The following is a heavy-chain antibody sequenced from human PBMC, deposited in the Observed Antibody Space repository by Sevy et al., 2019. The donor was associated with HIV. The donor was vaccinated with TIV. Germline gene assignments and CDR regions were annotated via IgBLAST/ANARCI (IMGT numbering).Heavy chain of an antibody. D-gene: IGHD3-3*01. J-gene: IGHJ3*02. CDR1: GFTFSSHW. CDR3: ASRLYDFWSGYYDDAFDI. Sequence: GGSLRLSCAASGFTFSSHWMSWVRQAPGKGLEWVANIKQDGSEKYYVDSVKGRFTISRDNAKNSLYLQMNSLRAEDTAVYYCASRLYDFWSGYYDDAFDIWGQGTMVTVSS. CDR2: IKQDGSEK. V-gene: IGHV3-7*03.